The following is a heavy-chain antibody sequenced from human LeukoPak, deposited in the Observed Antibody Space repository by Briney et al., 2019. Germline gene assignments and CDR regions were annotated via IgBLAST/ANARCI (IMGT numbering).Heavy chain of an antibody. Sequence: SETLSLTCTVSGGSISSYYWSWIRQPPGKGLEWIGYIYYSGSTNHNPSLKSRVTISVDTSKNQFSLKLSSVTAADTAVYYCARGRYYYGSGSYYNPHYFDYWGQGTLVTVSS. CDR2: IYYSGST. D-gene: IGHD3-10*01. CDR3: ARGRYYYGSGSYYNPHYFDY. J-gene: IGHJ4*02. V-gene: IGHV4-59*01. CDR1: GGSISSYY.